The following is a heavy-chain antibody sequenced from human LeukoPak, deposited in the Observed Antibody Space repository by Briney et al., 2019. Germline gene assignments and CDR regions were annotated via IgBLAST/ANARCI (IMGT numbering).Heavy chain of an antibody. CDR2: ISSSSSYI. V-gene: IGHV3-21*01. CDR1: GFTFSSYS. D-gene: IGHD3-22*01. Sequence: GGSLRLSCAASGFTFSSYSMNWVRQAPGKGLEWVSSISSSSSYIHYADSVKGRFTISRDNAKNSLYLQMNSLRAEDTAVYYCARDMGTRWGSSGYYSLSSIDYWGQGTLVTVSS. J-gene: IGHJ4*02. CDR3: ARDMGTRWGSSGYYSLSSIDY.